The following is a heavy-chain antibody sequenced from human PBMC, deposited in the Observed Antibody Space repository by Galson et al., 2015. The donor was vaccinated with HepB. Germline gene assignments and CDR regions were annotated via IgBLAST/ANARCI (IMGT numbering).Heavy chain of an antibody. J-gene: IGHJ4*02. CDR2: IRGSGGNT. CDR3: AKEQYCSSTGCFNYFDF. D-gene: IGHD2-2*01. Sequence: SLRLSCAASGFTFSSYGMSWVRQAPGKGLEWVSTIRGSGGNTYYADSVKGRFTISRDNSKNILYLQMNSLRAEDTAIYYCAKEQYCSSTGCFNYFDFWGQGTLVTVSS. V-gene: IGHV3-23*01. CDR1: GFTFSSYG.